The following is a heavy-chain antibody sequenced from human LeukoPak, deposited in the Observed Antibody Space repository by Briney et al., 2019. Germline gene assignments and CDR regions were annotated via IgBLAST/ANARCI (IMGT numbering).Heavy chain of an antibody. CDR2: IIPIFGTA. CDR1: GGTFSSYA. CDR3: ARYKRSPTILLGWFDP. V-gene: IGHV1-69*05. J-gene: IGHJ5*02. D-gene: IGHD1-26*01. Sequence: SVKVSCKASGGTFSSYAISWVRQAPGQGLGWMGGIIPIFGTANYAQKFQGRVTITTDESTGTAYMELSSLRSEDTAVYYCARYKRSPTILLGWFDPWGQGTLVTVSS.